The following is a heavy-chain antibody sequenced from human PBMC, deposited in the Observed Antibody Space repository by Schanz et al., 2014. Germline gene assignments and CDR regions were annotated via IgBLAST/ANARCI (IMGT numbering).Heavy chain of an antibody. Sequence: VQLVQSGAEVKKPGSSVKVSCKASGGTFSGFTISWVRQGPGQGLEWMGRIIPILGIANYAQKFQGRVTITADKSTFTAYMDVSSLRSEDTAVYYCASSGAGYSSSWDFDYWGQGTLVTVSS. J-gene: IGHJ4*02. CDR1: GGTFSGFT. CDR2: IIPILGIA. D-gene: IGHD6-13*01. CDR3: ASSGAGYSSSWDFDY. V-gene: IGHV1-69*02.